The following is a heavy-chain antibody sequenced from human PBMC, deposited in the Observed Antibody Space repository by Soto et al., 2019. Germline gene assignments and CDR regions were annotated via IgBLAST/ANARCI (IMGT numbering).Heavy chain of an antibody. V-gene: IGHV1-69*06. J-gene: IGHJ4*02. CDR1: GGTFSSYA. Sequence: ASVKVSCKASGGTFSSYAISWVRQAPGQGLEWMGGIIPIFGTANYAQKFQGRVTITADKSTSTAYMELSSLRSEDTAVYYCASLAVADPYYFDYWGQGNLVTVSS. CDR3: ASLAVADPYYFDY. CDR2: IIPIFGTA. D-gene: IGHD6-19*01.